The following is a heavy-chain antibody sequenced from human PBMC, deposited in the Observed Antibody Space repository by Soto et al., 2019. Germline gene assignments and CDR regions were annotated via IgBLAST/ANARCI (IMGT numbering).Heavy chain of an antibody. CDR3: ILGYSSSWKNFFDY. V-gene: IGHV1-69*06. J-gene: IGHJ4*02. Sequence: QVQLVQSGAEVKKPGSSVKLSCKAAGDISSDYTISWVRQAPRQGLEWMGGIIPIIDRVTYAQKFLGRVTITADKSTNTTYMELSRLRSEDAAVYFCILGYSSSWKNFFDYWGQGTLVSVTS. CDR2: IIPIIDRV. D-gene: IGHD3-10*01. CDR1: GDISSDYT.